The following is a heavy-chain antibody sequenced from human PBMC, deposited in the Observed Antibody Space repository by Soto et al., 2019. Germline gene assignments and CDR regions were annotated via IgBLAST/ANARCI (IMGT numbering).Heavy chain of an antibody. Sequence: EVQLLESGGGLVQPGGSLRLSCAASGFTFSSYAMSWVRQAPGKGLEWVSAISGSGGSTYYADSVKGRFTISRDNSKNTLYLQMNSLRAEDSAVYYCAKGSSGWYERFDYWGQGTLVTVSS. CDR3: AKGSSGWYERFDY. J-gene: IGHJ4*02. CDR2: ISGSGGST. CDR1: GFTFSSYA. V-gene: IGHV3-23*01. D-gene: IGHD6-19*01.